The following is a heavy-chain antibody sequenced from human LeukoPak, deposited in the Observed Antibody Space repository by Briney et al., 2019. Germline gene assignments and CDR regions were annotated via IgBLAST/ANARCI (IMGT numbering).Heavy chain of an antibody. CDR1: GFTFSSYA. V-gene: IGHV3-23*01. D-gene: IGHD6-19*01. J-gene: IGHJ5*02. CDR3: AKPGIAVAGTGWFDP. CDR2: ISGSGGST. Sequence: GGSLRLSCAASGFTFSSYAMSWVRQAPGKGLEWVSAISGSGGSTYYADSVKGRFTIPRDNSKNTLYLQMNSLRAEDTAVYYCAKPGIAVAGTGWFDPWGQGTLVTVSS.